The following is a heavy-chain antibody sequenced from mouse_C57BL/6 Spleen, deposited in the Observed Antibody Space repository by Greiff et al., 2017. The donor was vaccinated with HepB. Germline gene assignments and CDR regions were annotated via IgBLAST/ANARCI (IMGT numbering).Heavy chain of an antibody. J-gene: IGHJ4*01. CDR2: IYPRSGNT. CDR3: ARYDGSRYYYAMDY. CDR1: GYTFTSYG. Sequence: QVQLQQSGAELARPGASVKLSCKASGYTFTSYGISWVKQRTGQGLEWIGEIYPRSGNTYYNEKFKGKATLTADKSSSTAYMELSSLTSEDSAVYFCARYDGSRYYYAMDYWGQGTSVTVAS. D-gene: IGHD1-1*01. V-gene: IGHV1-81*01.